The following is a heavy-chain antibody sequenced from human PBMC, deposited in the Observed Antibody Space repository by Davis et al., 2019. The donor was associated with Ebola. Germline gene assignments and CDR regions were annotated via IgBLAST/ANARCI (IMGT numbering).Heavy chain of an antibody. D-gene: IGHD3-3*01. CDR1: GFTFSSYA. J-gene: IGHJ4*02. V-gene: IGHV3-7*01. Sequence: GESLKISCAASGFTFSSYAMHWVRQAPGKGLEWVANMVPDGSQIYYVDSVRGRFTISRDNAKNSVFLQMNSLRVENTAVYYCSQFWSGYFDYWGQGALVTVSS. CDR2: MVPDGSQI. CDR3: SQFWSGYFDY.